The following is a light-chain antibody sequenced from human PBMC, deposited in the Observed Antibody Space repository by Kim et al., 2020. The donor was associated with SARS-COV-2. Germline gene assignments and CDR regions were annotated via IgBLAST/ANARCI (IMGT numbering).Light chain of an antibody. V-gene: IGKV3-15*01. CDR2: GAS. Sequence: EIVMTQSPATLSVSPGESATPSCRASQSVGRNLAWYQQKPGQAPRLVIYGASTRATGVPARFSGSGYGTEFTLTNSSLQSEDFAVYYCQQYNNWPPLTFGPGTKVDIK. CDR3: QQYNNWPPLT. J-gene: IGKJ3*01. CDR1: QSVGRN.